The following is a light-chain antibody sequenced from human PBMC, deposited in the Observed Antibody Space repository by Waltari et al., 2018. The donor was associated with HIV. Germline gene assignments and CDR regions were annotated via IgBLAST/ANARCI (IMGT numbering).Light chain of an antibody. CDR3: CSYATSSTSVV. CDR1: RSDVGSSNL. Sequence: SALTQPASVSGSPGQSITISCTGTRSDVGSSNLVSWYHHTPRKSPRLMIYEVSKRPSGVSNRVSGSKSANTASLTITGLQAEDEADYYCCSYATSSTSVVFGGGTKLTVL. V-gene: IGLV2-23*02. J-gene: IGLJ2*01. CDR2: EVS.